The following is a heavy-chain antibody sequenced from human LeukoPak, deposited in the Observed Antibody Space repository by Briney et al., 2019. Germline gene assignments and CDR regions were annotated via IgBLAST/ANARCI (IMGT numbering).Heavy chain of an antibody. D-gene: IGHD4-11*01. Sequence: GGSLRLFCAASGFTFSSYGMHWVRQAPGKGLVWVAFIRFDGSNKYYADSVKGRFTISRDNSKNTLYLQMNSLRAEDTAVYYCAKGSSNYPTYYYYYMDVWGKGTTVTVSS. J-gene: IGHJ6*03. CDR1: GFTFSSYG. CDR3: AKGSSNYPTYYYYYMDV. CDR2: IRFDGSNK. V-gene: IGHV3-30*02.